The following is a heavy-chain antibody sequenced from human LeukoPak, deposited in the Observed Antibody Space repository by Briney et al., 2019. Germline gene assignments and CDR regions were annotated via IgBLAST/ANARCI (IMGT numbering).Heavy chain of an antibody. Sequence: GGSLRLSCAASGFTFSSYAMSWVRQAPGKGMEWVSAIGGSGGSTYYADSVKGRFTISRDNSKNTLYLQMNGLRAEDTAVYYCAKGYRSGWYQGFDCWGQGTLVTVPS. CDR3: AKGYRSGWYQGFDC. V-gene: IGHV3-23*01. J-gene: IGHJ4*02. CDR2: IGGSGGST. D-gene: IGHD6-19*01. CDR1: GFTFSSYA.